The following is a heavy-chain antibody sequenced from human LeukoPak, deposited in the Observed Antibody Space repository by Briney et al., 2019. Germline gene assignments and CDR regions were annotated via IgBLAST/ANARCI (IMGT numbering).Heavy chain of an antibody. Sequence: PGGSLRLSWAGSDFSVISNYMSWVRQAPGKGLEWVSVIYSGGATYYAHSVQGRFTISSDNPKNTPFLQMDSLTGEDTAVYYCAKRAGGTDRAFDYWAQGTLVTFSS. V-gene: IGHV3-53*01. CDR2: IYSGGAT. D-gene: IGHD1-7*01. J-gene: IGHJ4*02. CDR1: DFSVISNY. CDR3: AKRAGGTDRAFDY.